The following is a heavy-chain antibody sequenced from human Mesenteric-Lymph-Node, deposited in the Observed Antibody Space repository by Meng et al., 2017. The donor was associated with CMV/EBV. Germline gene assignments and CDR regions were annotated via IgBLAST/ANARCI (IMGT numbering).Heavy chain of an antibody. CDR1: GFTLSTYW. CDR3: ARSYSNTWYIPNEH. D-gene: IGHD6-13*01. J-gene: IGHJ4*02. Sequence: GESLKISCAASGFTLSTYWMTWVRQAPGKGLQWVANIEQFGSEKNYVDSVKGRFTISRDYAKNSLYLQMNSLRAGDTATYYCARSYSNTWYIPNEHWGQGTLVTVSS. CDR2: IEQFGSEK. V-gene: IGHV3-7*03.